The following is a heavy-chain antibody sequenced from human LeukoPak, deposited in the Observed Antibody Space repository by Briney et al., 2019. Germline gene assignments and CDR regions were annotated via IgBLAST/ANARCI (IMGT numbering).Heavy chain of an antibody. D-gene: IGHD2-21*02. CDR2: VYYSGSS. CDR1: GDSISSYY. V-gene: IGHV4-59*01. J-gene: IGHJ1*01. Sequence: SETLSLTCTVSGDSISSYYWSWIRQPPGKGLEWIGYVYYSGSSSYSPSLKSRVAISVDTSKKQFSLKLSSVTAADTAVFYCAGGDPAAYFQHWGQGTLVTVSS. CDR3: AGGDPAAYFQH.